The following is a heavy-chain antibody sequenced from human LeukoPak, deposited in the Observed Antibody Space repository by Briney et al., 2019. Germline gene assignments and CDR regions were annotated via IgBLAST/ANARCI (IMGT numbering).Heavy chain of an antibody. D-gene: IGHD4-17*01. V-gene: IGHV3-15*01. Sequence: GGSLRLSCAASGFTVSSNYMSWVRQAPGKGLEWVGRIRSEADGGTTEYSARVQGRFTISRDDSEDTLYLQMSSLKIEDSGLYYCNPTTVNAGAFWGQGTLVTVSS. CDR1: GFTVSSNY. J-gene: IGHJ4*02. CDR3: NPTTVNAGAF. CDR2: IRSEADGGTT.